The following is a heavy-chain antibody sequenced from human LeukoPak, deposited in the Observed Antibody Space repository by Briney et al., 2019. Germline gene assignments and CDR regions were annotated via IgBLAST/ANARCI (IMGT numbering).Heavy chain of an antibody. CDR3: ARVVVAGTGGHGYFYY. J-gene: IGHJ4*02. Sequence: PGRSLRLSCAASGFTFSRYAMHWVRQAPGKGLEWVAVISYDGSNRYYADSVKGRFSISRDNSKNTLYLQMNSLRAEDTAVYYCARVVVAGTGGHGYFYYWGQGTLVTVSS. V-gene: IGHV3-30*04. CDR1: GFTFSRYA. D-gene: IGHD6-19*01. CDR2: ISYDGSNR.